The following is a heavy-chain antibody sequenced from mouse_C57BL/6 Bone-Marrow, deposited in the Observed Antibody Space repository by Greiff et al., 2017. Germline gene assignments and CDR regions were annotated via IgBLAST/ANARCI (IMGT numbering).Heavy chain of an antibody. CDR1: GYTFTDYY. CDR2: IFPGSGST. CDR3: ARSAIRLRYFFDY. V-gene: IGHV1-75*01. J-gene: IGHJ2*01. D-gene: IGHD1-1*01. Sequence: VQLQESGPELVKPGASVKISCKASGYTFTDYYINWVKQRPGQGLEWIGWIFPGSGSTYYNEKFKGKATLTVDKSSSTAYMLLSSLTSEDSAVYFCARSAIRLRYFFDYWGQGTTLTVYS.